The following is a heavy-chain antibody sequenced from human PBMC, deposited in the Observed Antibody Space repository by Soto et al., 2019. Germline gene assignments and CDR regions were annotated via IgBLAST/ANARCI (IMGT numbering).Heavy chain of an antibody. D-gene: IGHD1-1*01. V-gene: IGHV1-69*13. J-gene: IGHJ5*02. Sequence: ASVKVSCKASGGTFSSYAISWVRQAPGQGLEWMGGIIPIFGTANYAQKFQGRVTITADESTSTAYMELSSLRSEDTAVYYCASSRTGRSWFDPWGQGTLVTVSS. CDR1: GGTFSSYA. CDR2: IIPIFGTA. CDR3: ASSRTGRSWFDP.